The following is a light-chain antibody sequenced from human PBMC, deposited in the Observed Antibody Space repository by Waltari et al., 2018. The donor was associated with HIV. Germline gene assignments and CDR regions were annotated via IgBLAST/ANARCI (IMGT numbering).Light chain of an antibody. V-gene: IGLV2-14*01. CDR3: SSYTSSRTVV. CDR2: EVR. CDR1: SSYVCGYYY. J-gene: IGLJ2*01. Sequence: QSALTQPASVSGSLGQSITISFPGTSSYVCGYYYVSWYQQHPGTAPKLIIYEVRNRPSGVSNHFSGSKSGNTASLTISGLQAEDEADYYCSSYTSSRTVVFGGGTKLTVL.